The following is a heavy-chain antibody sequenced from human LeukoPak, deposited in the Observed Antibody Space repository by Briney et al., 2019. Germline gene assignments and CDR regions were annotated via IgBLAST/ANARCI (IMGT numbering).Heavy chain of an antibody. J-gene: IGHJ6*02. CDR1: GYTFTSYG. V-gene: IGHV1-18*01. D-gene: IGHD3-22*01. CDR2: ISAYNGNT. Sequence: ASVKVSCKASGYTFTSYGIGWVRQAPGQGLEWMGWISAYNGNTNYAQKLQGRVTMTTDASTSTAYMELRSLRSDDTAVYYCARDSYYYDSSGYYYYYGMDVWGQGTTVTVSS. CDR3: ARDSYYYDSSGYYYYYGMDV.